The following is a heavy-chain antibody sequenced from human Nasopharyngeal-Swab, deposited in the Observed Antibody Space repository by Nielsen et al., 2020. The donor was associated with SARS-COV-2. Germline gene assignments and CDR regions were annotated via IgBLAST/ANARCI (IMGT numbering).Heavy chain of an antibody. J-gene: IGHJ3*01. CDR2: INQVGSEK. D-gene: IGHD1-14*01. V-gene: IGHV3-7*01. CDR3: ARDIWQRPEGNNAFDL. CDR1: GFSFDNYW. Sequence: GGSMRLSCAASGFSFDNYWMIWVRQVPGKGLEWVANINQVGSEKYYVDSVKGRFTISRDNAKNSLYLQMNSLRAADTALYYCARDIWQRPEGNNAFDLWGQGTMVIVSS.